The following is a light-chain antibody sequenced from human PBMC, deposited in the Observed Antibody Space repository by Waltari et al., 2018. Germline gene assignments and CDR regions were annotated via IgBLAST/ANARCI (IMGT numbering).Light chain of an antibody. CDR1: QSILYSSNNKNY. V-gene: IGKV4-1*01. CDR2: WAS. Sequence: DIVMTQSPDSLAVSLGERATINCKSSQSILYSSNNKNYLAWYQQKAGQPPKLLIYWASTRESGVPDRFSGSVSGTDFTLTISSLQAEDVAVYYCQQYYGTPPISFGQGTRLEIK. J-gene: IGKJ5*01. CDR3: QQYYGTPPIS.